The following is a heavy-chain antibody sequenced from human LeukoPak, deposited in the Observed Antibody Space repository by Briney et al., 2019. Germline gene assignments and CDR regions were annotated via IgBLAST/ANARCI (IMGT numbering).Heavy chain of an antibody. CDR3: AREDTGGGY. CDR1: GGSINSHY. CDR2: IYYSGST. D-gene: IGHD5-18*01. Sequence: SETLSLTCTVSGGSINSHYWTWIRQPPGKGLEWIGYIYYSGSTNYNPSLKSRVTISVDTSKNQFSLNLRSVTAADTAVYYCAREDTGGGYWGQGTLVTVSS. V-gene: IGHV4-59*11. J-gene: IGHJ4*02.